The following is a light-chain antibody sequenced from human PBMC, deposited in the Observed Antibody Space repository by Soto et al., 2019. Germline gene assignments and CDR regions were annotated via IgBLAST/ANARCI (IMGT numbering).Light chain of an antibody. CDR3: QQYGSSPLT. CDR1: QSVSSSY. Sequence: EIVLTQSPGTLCLSREERATLSCRASQSVSSSYLAWYQQKPGQAPRLLIYGASSRATGIPDRFSGSGSGTDFTLTISRLEPEDFAMYYRQQYGSSPLTFGGGTKVEIK. V-gene: IGKV3-20*01. CDR2: GAS. J-gene: IGKJ4*01.